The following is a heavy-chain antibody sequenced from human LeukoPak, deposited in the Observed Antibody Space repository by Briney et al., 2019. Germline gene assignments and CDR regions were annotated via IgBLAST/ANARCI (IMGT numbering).Heavy chain of an antibody. CDR1: GGSISNYY. J-gene: IGHJ4*02. V-gene: IGHV4-4*07. CDR2: IYTSGST. CDR3: ARDPVQKGRGFDY. Sequence: SETLSLTCTVSGGSISNYYWTWVRQPAGKGLEWIGRIYTSGSTNYNPSLKSRVTMSVDMSKNQFSLKVNSMTAADTAVYYCARDPVQKGRGFDYWGQGTLVTVSS. D-gene: IGHD1-1*01.